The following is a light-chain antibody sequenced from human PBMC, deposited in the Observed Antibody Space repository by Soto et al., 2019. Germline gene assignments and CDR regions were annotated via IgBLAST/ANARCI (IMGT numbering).Light chain of an antibody. CDR2: GAS. CDR1: QSVSSSY. CDR3: QQYGSSPLT. Sequence: EIVLTQSPGTLSLSPGERATLSCRASQSVSSSYLAWYQQKPGQAPRRLIYGASSRATGIPDRFSGSGSGTDFTLTISRLEPEDFAVYSCQQYGSSPLTFGGGTKVDIK. V-gene: IGKV3-20*01. J-gene: IGKJ4*01.